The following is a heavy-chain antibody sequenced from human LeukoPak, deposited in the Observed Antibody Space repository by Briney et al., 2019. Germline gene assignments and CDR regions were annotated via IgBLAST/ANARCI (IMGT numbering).Heavy chain of an antibody. D-gene: IGHD3-10*01. CDR2: ISYGGSNE. CDR1: GFTFSAYH. V-gene: IGHV3-30*19. Sequence: GGSLRLSCAASGFTFSAYHMHWVRQAPGKGLEWVAVISYGGSNEYYSDSVKGRFTVSRDNSQNTLYVQMNSLRAEDTAVYYCARDRMELGYYYYGMDVWGQGTTVTVSS. CDR3: ARDRMELGYYYYGMDV. J-gene: IGHJ6*02.